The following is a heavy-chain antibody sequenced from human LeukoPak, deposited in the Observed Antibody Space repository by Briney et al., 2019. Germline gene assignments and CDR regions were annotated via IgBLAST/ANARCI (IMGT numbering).Heavy chain of an antibody. Sequence: GSLTLSCAASGFTSSRFWTSCVRQPPGKGLGWVANLKEFGSEKYYVDSVKGRLTNSREHAKNTLSLEMKSLRAEDTAVYYCARQKAVVVVAATPDEDYGDYVDYYYYMDVWGKGTTVTVSS. J-gene: IGHJ6*03. CDR1: GFTSSRFW. CDR2: LKEFGSEK. V-gene: IGHV3-7*01. D-gene: IGHD2-15*01. CDR3: ARQKAVVVVAATPDEDYGDYVDYYYYMDV.